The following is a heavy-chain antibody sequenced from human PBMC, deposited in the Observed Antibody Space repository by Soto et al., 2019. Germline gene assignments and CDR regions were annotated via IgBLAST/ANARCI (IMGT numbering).Heavy chain of an antibody. Sequence: GGSLRLSCAASGFDFSTHVVHWVRQAPGQGLEWVAVISYDGYNAYYADSVKGRFTISKDNSRNTLFLQMDNLRSDDTAVYFCARDGGFSYGFDYYFDYWGQGTLVTSPQ. D-gene: IGHD5-18*01. V-gene: IGHV3-30-3*01. CDR3: ARDGGFSYGFDYYFDY. CDR1: GFDFSTHV. J-gene: IGHJ4*02. CDR2: ISYDGYNA.